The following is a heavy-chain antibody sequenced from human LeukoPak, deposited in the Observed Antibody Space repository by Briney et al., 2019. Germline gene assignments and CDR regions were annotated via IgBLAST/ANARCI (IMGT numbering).Heavy chain of an antibody. CDR2: IIPIFGTA. CDR1: GGTFSSYA. Sequence: SVKVSCQASGGTFSSYAISWVRQAPGQGLEWMGGIIPIFGTANYAQKFQGRVTITTDESTSTAYMELSSLRSEDTAVYYCAREAPRSDAFDIWGQGTMVTVSS. CDR3: AREAPRSDAFDI. J-gene: IGHJ3*02. V-gene: IGHV1-69*05.